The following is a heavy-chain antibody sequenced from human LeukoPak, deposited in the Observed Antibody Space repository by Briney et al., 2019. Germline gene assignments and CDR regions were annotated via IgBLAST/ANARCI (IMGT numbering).Heavy chain of an antibody. V-gene: IGHV4-59*04. Sequence: TPSETLSLTCTVSGGSINSYYWSWIRQPPGKGLEWIGSIYYSGTTYYSPSLKSRVTMSVDTSKSQFSLNLRYVTAADTAVYYCARQTTARPSSWYFDLWGRGTLVTVSS. CDR1: GGSINSYY. J-gene: IGHJ2*01. CDR2: IYYSGTT. CDR3: ARQTTARPSSWYFDL. D-gene: IGHD4-17*01.